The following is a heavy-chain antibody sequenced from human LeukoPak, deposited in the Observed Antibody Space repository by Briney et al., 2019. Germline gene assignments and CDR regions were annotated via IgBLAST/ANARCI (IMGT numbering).Heavy chain of an antibody. D-gene: IGHD2-8*01. CDR3: TTSLTNSYYFDS. V-gene: IGHV3-23*01. J-gene: IGHJ4*02. Sequence: YYADSVKGRFTISRDNSKNTLYLQMNSLRAEDTAVYYCTTSLTNSYYFDSWGQGTLVTVSS.